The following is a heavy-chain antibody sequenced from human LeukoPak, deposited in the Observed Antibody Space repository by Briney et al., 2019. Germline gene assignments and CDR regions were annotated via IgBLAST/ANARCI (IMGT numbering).Heavy chain of an antibody. CDR3: RVVVTSLGNIDY. V-gene: IGHV1-46*01. CDR1: GYTFTGYY. Sequence: ASVKVSCKASGYTFTGYYMHWVRQAPGQGLEWMGIINPSGGSTSYAQKFQGRVTMTRDMSTSTVYMELSSLRSEDTAVYYCRVVVTSLGNIDYWGQGTLVTVSS. D-gene: IGHD3-22*01. J-gene: IGHJ4*02. CDR2: INPSGGST.